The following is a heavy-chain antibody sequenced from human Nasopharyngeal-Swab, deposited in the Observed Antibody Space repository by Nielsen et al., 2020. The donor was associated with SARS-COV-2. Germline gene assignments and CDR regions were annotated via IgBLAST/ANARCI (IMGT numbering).Heavy chain of an antibody. CDR3: ARSVATRLGGYFDR. J-gene: IGHJ2*01. D-gene: IGHD4-23*01. V-gene: IGHV4-59*01. CDR1: GCSISSYS. CDR2: IYYSGST. Sequence: GSLRLSCTVSGCSISSYSWRWIRQPPGKGLEWIGHIYYSGSTNYNPSLKSRVTISVDTSKNQSFLKLSSVTAADTAVYYCARSVATRLGGYFDRWGRGTLVTVSS.